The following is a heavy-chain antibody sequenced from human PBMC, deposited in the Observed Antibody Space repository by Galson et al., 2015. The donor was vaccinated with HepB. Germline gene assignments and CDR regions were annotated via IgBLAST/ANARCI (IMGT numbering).Heavy chain of an antibody. J-gene: IGHJ6*02. Sequence: SLRLSCAASGFTFSSYWMSWVRQAPGKGLEWVANIKQDGSVKYYVDSVKGRFTISRDNAKNSLYLQMNSLRAEDTAVYYCAREVVVPAAVRDYYYGMDVWGQGTTVTVSS. CDR3: AREVVVPAAVRDYYYGMDV. V-gene: IGHV3-7*01. D-gene: IGHD2-2*01. CDR2: IKQDGSVK. CDR1: GFTFSSYW.